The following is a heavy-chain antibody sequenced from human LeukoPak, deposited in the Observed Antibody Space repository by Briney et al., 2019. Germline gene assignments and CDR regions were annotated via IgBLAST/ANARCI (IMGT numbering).Heavy chain of an antibody. CDR3: AKGGYAFDY. CDR2: ISYDGSNK. J-gene: IGHJ4*02. V-gene: IGHV3-30*18. CDR1: GFTFSSYG. Sequence: EAGGSLRLSCAAYGFTFSSYGMHWVRQAPGKGLEWVAVISYDGSNKYYADSVKGRFTISRDNSKNTLYLQMNSLRAEDTAVYYCAKGGYAFDYWGQGTLVTVSS. D-gene: IGHD5-18*01.